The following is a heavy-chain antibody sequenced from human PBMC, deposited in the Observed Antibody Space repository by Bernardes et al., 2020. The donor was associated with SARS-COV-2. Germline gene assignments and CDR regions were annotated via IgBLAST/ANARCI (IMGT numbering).Heavy chain of an antibody. CDR3: ARVVPYTTSSYYFDY. J-gene: IGHJ4*02. D-gene: IGHD6-6*01. CDR2: IYTSGST. Sequence: SETLSLTCTVSGGSINSYYWRWIRQPAGKGLEWIGRIYTSGSTNYNPSLKSRVTMSVDMSKNQFSLRLSSVTAADTAVYYCARVVPYTTSSYYFDYWGQGTLVTVSS. V-gene: IGHV4-4*07. CDR1: GGSINSYY.